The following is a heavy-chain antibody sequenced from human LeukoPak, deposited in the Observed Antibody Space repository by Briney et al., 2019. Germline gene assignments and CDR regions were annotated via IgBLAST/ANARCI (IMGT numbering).Heavy chain of an antibody. CDR2: INNSGST. J-gene: IGHJ3*02. V-gene: IGHV4-34*01. CDR1: SGSFSGYY. CDR3: ARYPRYSYEPFDI. D-gene: IGHD5-18*01. Sequence: SETLSLTCVVNSGSFSGYYWSWIRQPPGKGLEWIGEINNSGSTHYNPSLKSRVTISVDTSKNQFSLKLSSVTAADTAVYYCARYPRYSYEPFDIWGQGTMVTVSS.